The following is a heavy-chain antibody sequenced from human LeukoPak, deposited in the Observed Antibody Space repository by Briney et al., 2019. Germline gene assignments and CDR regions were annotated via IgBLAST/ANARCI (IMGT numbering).Heavy chain of an antibody. CDR2: ISSSGSYK. CDR1: GFTFSSYS. V-gene: IGHV3-21*01. J-gene: IGHJ4*02. D-gene: IGHD5-18*01. CDR3: ARDLGYSYDQGNY. Sequence: GVSLRLSCAASGFTFSSYSMNWVRQAPGKGLEWVSSISSSGSYKYYPDSVKGRFTISRDNVKNSLYLQMNSLRAEDTAVYYCARDLGYSYDQGNYWGQGTLVTVSS.